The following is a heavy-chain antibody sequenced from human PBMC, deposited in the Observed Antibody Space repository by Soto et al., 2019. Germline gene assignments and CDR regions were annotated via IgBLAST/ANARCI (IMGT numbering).Heavy chain of an antibody. V-gene: IGHV1-3*01. CDR3: ARSFTSGRGGFDY. J-gene: IGHJ4*02. Sequence: ASVKVSCKASGYTFTSYAMHWVRQAPGQRLEWMGWINAGNGNTKYSQKFQGRVTITRDTSASTAYMELSSLRSEDTAVYYCARSFTSGRGGFDYWGQGTLVTVSS. D-gene: IGHD6-19*01. CDR2: INAGNGNT. CDR1: GYTFTSYA.